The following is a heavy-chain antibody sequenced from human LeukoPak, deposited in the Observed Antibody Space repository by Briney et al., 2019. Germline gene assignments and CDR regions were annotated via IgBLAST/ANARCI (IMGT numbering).Heavy chain of an antibody. CDR2: MNPHSDNT. D-gene: IGHD3-10*01. CDR1: GYTFTNYD. V-gene: IGHV1-8*01. J-gene: IGHJ6*02. CDR3: ARGRTTLVRTIGGMDV. Sequence: ASVKVSCKAPGYTFTNYDIHWVRQATGQGLEWMGWMNPHSDNTAYAQKFQGRVTMTRNTSISTAYMELTSLRSEDTAVYYCARGRTTLVRTIGGMDVWGQGTTVTVSS.